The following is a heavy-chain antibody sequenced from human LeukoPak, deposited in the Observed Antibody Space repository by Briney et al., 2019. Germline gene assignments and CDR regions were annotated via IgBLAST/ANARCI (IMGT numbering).Heavy chain of an antibody. CDR2: INPNSGGT. CDR3: ARDEFSGGGGVCCPFHS. J-gene: IGHJ4*02. V-gene: IGHV1-2*02. D-gene: IGHD2-21*02. Sequence: ASVKVSCKASGYTFTGYYMHWVRQAPGQGLEWMGWINPNSGGTNYAQKFQGRVTMTRDMSISTAYMELSSLTSDDTAVYYCARDEFSGGGGVCCPFHSWGQGTLVTVSS. CDR1: GYTFTGYY.